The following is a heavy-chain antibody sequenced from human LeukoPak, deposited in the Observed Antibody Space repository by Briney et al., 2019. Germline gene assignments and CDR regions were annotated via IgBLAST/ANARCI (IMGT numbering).Heavy chain of an antibody. CDR3: AKVGTVYFPLDF. V-gene: IGHV3-23*01. CDR1: GFTLSSYE. D-gene: IGHD2/OR15-2a*01. J-gene: IGHJ4*02. CDR2: IDYSGGDT. Sequence: PGGSLRLSCTASGFTLSSYEMSWIRQAPGKGLEWVSSIDYSGGDTHYADSVKGRFTISRDNSKNTLYLQLSSLRGDDTAVYYCAKVGTVYFPLDFWGQGTLVTVSS.